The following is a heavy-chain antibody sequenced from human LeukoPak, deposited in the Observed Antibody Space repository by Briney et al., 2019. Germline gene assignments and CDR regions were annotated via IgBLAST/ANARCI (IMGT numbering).Heavy chain of an antibody. V-gene: IGHV3-7*01. CDR2: IKHDGSER. J-gene: IGHJ5*02. CDR3: ARYASTYES. D-gene: IGHD2-2*01. Sequence: GGSLRLSCAASGFTFSDSWMTWVRRAPGKGLEWVASIKHDGSERYYVDSVKGRFTISRDNANNSLYLQMSSLRAEDTAVYYCARYASTYESWGQGTLVTVYS. CDR1: GFTFSDSW.